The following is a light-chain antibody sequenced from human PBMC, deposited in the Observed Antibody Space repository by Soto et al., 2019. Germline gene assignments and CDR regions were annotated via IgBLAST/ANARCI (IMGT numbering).Light chain of an antibody. CDR2: GVT. CDR1: SSDVGGYNY. V-gene: IGLV2-14*01. Sequence: QSALTQPASVSGSPGQSVTISCTGTSSDVGGYNYVSWYQQLPGEAPKLIIYGVTDRPSGVSNRFSGSKSGNTASLTVSGLQADDEGDYYCSSYTATRTYVFGTGTKLTVL. CDR3: SSYTATRTYV. J-gene: IGLJ1*01.